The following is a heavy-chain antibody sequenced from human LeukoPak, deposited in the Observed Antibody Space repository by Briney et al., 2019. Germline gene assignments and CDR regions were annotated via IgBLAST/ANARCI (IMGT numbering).Heavy chain of an antibody. CDR1: GYTFTGYY. CDR2: INPNSGGT. CDR3: ARTPFSSGWYGGGYYFDY. V-gene: IGHV1-2*04. D-gene: IGHD6-19*01. Sequence: ASVNVSCKASGYTFTGYYMHWVRQAPGQGLEWMGWINPNSGGTNYAQKFQGWVTMTRDTSISTAYMELSRLRSDDTAVYYCARTPFSSGWYGGGYYFDYWGQGTLVTVSS. J-gene: IGHJ4*02.